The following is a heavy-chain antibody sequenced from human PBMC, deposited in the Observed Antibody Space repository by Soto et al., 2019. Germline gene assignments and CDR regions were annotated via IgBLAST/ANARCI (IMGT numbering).Heavy chain of an antibody. V-gene: IGHV3-7*01. Sequence: EVQLVESGGGLVLPGGSLRLSCVGSAFSLKTYWMAWVRQAPGKGLECVANIRQYGDETFYVDSVKGRFTISRDNANNSVYLQKDNLRAEDTGVYSCATGGSGTYYLGPLDYWGQGIMVIVSS. D-gene: IGHD3-10*01. CDR2: IRQYGDET. CDR1: AFSLKTYW. CDR3: ATGGSGTYYLGPLDY. J-gene: IGHJ4*02.